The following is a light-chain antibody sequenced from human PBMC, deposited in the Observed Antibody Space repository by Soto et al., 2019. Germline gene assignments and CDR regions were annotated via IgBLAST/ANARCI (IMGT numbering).Light chain of an antibody. V-gene: IGLV2-8*01. CDR2: EVN. J-gene: IGLJ1*01. CDR1: SSDVGGYNY. Sequence: QSVLTQPPSASGSPGQSVAISCTGTSSDVGGYNYVSWYQQHPGKAPKLMIYEVNKRPSGVPDRFSGSKSGNTASLTVSSLQAKDEADYFCSSYAGSSNVFGTGTKLTVL. CDR3: SSYAGSSNV.